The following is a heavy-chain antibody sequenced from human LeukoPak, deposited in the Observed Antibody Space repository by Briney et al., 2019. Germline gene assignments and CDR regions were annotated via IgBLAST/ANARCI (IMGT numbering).Heavy chain of an antibody. V-gene: IGHV1-18*03. J-gene: IGHJ4*02. CDR3: ARDENYGIFFNVDY. CDR2: ISGSTGDT. D-gene: IGHD4-17*01. Sequence: ASVKVSCKASGCSFVLYGISWVRQAPGEGPEWMGWISGSTGDTNYAQKFQGRVTMTADTSSSTAYMELRSLRLDDMAVYYCARDENYGIFFNVDYWGQGTLVTVSS. CDR1: GCSFVLYG.